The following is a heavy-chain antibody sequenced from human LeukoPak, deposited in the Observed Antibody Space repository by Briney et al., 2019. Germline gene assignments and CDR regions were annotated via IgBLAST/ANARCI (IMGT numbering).Heavy chain of an antibody. D-gene: IGHD2-2*02. CDR3: ARGGMRGKISYTYYYMAV. J-gene: IGHJ6*03. CDR1: GFTFSSDG. Sequence: GGSLRLSCAASGFTFSSDGMTWVRQAPGKGLEWVSGFSGGTGSTHYADSVKCRFTISRDNARATLSLQMNSLRGDDTAVYYCARGGMRGKISYTYYYMAVWGKGTTVTVSS. V-gene: IGHV3-23*01. CDR2: FSGGTGST.